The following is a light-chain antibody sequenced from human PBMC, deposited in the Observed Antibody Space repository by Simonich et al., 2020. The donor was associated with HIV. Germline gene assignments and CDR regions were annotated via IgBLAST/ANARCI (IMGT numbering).Light chain of an antibody. J-gene: IGKJ3*01. Sequence: AIRMTQSPSSLSASTGDRVTITCRASQGIRSYLAWYQQKPGKAPKLLIYAASTLQSGVPSRFSGSGSGTDFTLTISCLQSEDVAVYYCQQYYSTPFTFGPGTKVDIK. CDR1: QGIRSY. CDR3: QQYYSTPFT. V-gene: IGKV1-8*01. CDR2: AAS.